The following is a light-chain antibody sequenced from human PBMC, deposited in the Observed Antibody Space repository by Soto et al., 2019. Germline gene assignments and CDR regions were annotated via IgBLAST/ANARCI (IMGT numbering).Light chain of an antibody. V-gene: IGKV1-12*01. CDR1: QAIDSW. Sequence: DIQMTQSPSSLSASVGDRVTITWRASQAIDSWLAWYQQEPGEAPKLLIFTGSLLHSGVPPRFSGSGSGTDFTLNISSLQHEECATYDCPQTLSFPPTFGQGTKV. CDR2: TGS. J-gene: IGKJ1*01. CDR3: PQTLSFPPT.